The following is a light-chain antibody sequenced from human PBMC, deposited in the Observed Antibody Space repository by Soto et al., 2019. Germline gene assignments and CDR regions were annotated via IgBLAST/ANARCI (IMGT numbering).Light chain of an antibody. CDR3: QQYDNVPCT. Sequence: DIQMTPSPSSLSASVGDRVTFTCQASHDISNYLNWNQQKPEEAPKILIYDASNLKTGVPSRFSGSGSGTHFTFTISSLQPEDDATYYCQQYDNVPCTCGQGTRLDIK. V-gene: IGKV1-33*01. CDR1: HDISNY. CDR2: DAS. J-gene: IGKJ5*01.